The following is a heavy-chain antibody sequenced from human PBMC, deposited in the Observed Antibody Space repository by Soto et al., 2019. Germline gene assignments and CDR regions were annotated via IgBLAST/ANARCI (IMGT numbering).Heavy chain of an antibody. D-gene: IGHD6-19*01. CDR2: VNPNSGGT. CDR1: GYTFTGYY. V-gene: IGHV1-2*04. J-gene: IGHJ4*02. Sequence: ASVKVSCKASGYTFTGYYIHWVRQAPGQGLEWMGWVNPNSGGTNYAQKFQGWVTMTRDTSISTAYMELSRLRSDDTAVYYCVTSRVSIAVAGETEYYFDYWGQGTLVNVSS. CDR3: VTSRVSIAVAGETEYYFDY.